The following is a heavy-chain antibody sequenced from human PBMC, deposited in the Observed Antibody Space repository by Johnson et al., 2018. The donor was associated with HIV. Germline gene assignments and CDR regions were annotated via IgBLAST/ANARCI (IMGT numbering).Heavy chain of an antibody. J-gene: IGHJ3*02. Sequence: QVQLVESGGGVVQPGGSLRLSCAASGFTFSSYAMHWVRQAPGKGLEWVAVISYDGSNKYYADSVKGRFTISRDNSKNTLYLQMNSLRAEDTAVYYCARDAHRTDDAFDIWGQGTMVTVSS. CDR2: ISYDGSNK. V-gene: IGHV3-30-3*01. D-gene: IGHD1-14*01. CDR1: GFTFSSYA. CDR3: ARDAHRTDDAFDI.